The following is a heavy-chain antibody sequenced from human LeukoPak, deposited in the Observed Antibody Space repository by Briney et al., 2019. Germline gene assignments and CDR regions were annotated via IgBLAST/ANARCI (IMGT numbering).Heavy chain of an antibody. J-gene: IGHJ4*02. D-gene: IGHD4-17*01. Sequence: GGSLRLSCAPSGFTFSNAWMSWVRQAPGKGLEWVGRIKSKTDGGTTDYAAPVKGRFTISRDDSKNTLYLQMNSLKTEDTAVYYCTTELRPVTTGDYWGQGTLVTVSS. CDR1: GFTFSNAW. V-gene: IGHV3-15*01. CDR2: IKSKTDGGTT. CDR3: TTELRPVTTGDY.